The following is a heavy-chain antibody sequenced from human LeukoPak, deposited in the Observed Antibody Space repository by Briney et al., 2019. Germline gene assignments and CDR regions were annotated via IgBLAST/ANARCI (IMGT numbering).Heavy chain of an antibody. V-gene: IGHV4-34*01. J-gene: IGHJ4*02. CDR3: ARVIVWGSYRFTIYYFDY. Sequence: PSETLSLTCAVYGGSFSGYYWSWIRQPPRKGLEWIGEINHSGSTNYNPSLKSRVTISVDTSKNQFSLKLSSVTAADTAVYYCARVIVWGSYRFTIYYFDYWGQGTLVTVSS. CDR2: INHSGST. CDR1: GGSFSGYY. D-gene: IGHD3-16*02.